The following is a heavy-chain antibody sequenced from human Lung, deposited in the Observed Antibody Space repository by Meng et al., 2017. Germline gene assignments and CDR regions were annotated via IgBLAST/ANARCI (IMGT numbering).Heavy chain of an antibody. CDR2: IYHSGST. Sequence: VQLQESAQGLGQPSGTPSLTCAVSGGSISSSTWWLWVRQPPGKGLEWIGEIYHSGSTNYNPSLKSRVTISVDKSKNQFSLKLSSVTAADTAVYYCARGSITMVRGVSVFDPWGQGTLVTVSS. D-gene: IGHD3-10*01. V-gene: IGHV4-4*02. CDR1: GGSISSSTW. J-gene: IGHJ5*02. CDR3: ARGSITMVRGVSVFDP.